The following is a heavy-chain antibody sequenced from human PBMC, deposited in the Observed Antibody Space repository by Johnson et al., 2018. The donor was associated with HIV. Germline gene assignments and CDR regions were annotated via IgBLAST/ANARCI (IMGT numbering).Heavy chain of an antibody. CDR2: FYSGGST. V-gene: IGHV3-66*02. J-gene: IGHJ3*02. Sequence: VQLVESGGGLVQPGGSLRLSCAASGFTVSSNYMSWVRQAPGKGLAWVSVFYSGGSTYSADSVKGRFTISRYNSKNTLYLQMNSLRAEDTAVYYCAREGGKAINDAFDIWGQGTMVTVSS. D-gene: IGHD3-16*01. CDR1: GFTVSSNY. CDR3: AREGGKAINDAFDI.